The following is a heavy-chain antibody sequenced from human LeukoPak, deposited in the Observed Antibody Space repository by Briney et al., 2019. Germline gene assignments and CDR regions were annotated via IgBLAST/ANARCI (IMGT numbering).Heavy chain of an antibody. V-gene: IGHV3-66*01. J-gene: IGHJ4*02. D-gene: IGHD6-19*01. CDR2: IYSGGST. CDR1: GFTVSSNY. Sequence: GGSLRLSCAASGFTVSSNYMSWVRQAPGKGLEWVSVIYSGGSTYYADSVKGRFTISRDNSKNTLYLQMNSLRAEDTAVYCCARVGSSGWYDPFDYWGQGTLVTVSS. CDR3: ARVGSSGWYDPFDY.